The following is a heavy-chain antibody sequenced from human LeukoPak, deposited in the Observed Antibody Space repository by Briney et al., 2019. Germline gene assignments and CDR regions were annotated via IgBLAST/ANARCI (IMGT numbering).Heavy chain of an antibody. J-gene: IGHJ4*02. CDR3: ASSSGYSYGYEYDY. CDR1: GGSISSGSYY. D-gene: IGHD5-18*01. Sequence: SETLSLTCTVSGGSISSGSYYWSWIRQPAGKGLEWIGRIYTSGSTNYNPSLRSRVNISVDTSKNQFSLKLSSVTAADTAVYYCASSSGYSYGYEYDYWGQGTLVTVSS. CDR2: IYTSGST. V-gene: IGHV4-61*02.